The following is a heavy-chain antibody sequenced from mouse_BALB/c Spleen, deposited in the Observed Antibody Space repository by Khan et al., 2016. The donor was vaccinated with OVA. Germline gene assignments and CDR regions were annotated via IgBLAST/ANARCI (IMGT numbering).Heavy chain of an antibody. V-gene: IGHV5-6*01. CDR2: ISSGGGYT. Sequence: EVELVESGGDLVKPGGSLKLSCAASGFTFSSYSMYWVRQTPDKRLEWVASISSGGGYTYYPDSVKGRSTLSRDNDTNTLYLQMSDLKSEETAMDDGAEHVTGSFAYWGQGTLVTVSA. J-gene: IGHJ3*01. CDR3: AEHVTGSFAY. CDR1: GFTFSSYS. D-gene: IGHD2-1*01.